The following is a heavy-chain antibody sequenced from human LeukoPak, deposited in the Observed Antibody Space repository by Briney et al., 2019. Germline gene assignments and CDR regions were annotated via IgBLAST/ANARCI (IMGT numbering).Heavy chain of an antibody. CDR1: GGSISSGSYY. V-gene: IGHV4-61*02. J-gene: IGHJ5*02. Sequence: SQTLSLTCTVSGGSISSGSYYWSWIRQPAGKGLEWIGRIYTSGSTNYNPSLKSRVTISVDTSKNQFSLKLSSVTAADTAVYYCARDECCPGKGWFDPWGQGTLVTVSS. CDR2: IYTSGST. CDR3: ARDECCPGKGWFDP. D-gene: IGHD3-3*01.